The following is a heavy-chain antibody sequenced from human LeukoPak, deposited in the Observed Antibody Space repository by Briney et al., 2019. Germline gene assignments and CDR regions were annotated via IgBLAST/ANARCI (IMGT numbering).Heavy chain of an antibody. Sequence: GESLKISCKASGYSFSSYWVGWVRQMPGKGLEWMGIIYPGDSDTRYSPSFQGQVTISADKSVSTAYLQWSSLKASDTAMYYCARLSYYDILTGYFFQHWGQGTLVTVSS. CDR1: GYSFSSYW. J-gene: IGHJ1*01. D-gene: IGHD3-9*01. V-gene: IGHV5-51*01. CDR3: ARLSYYDILTGYFFQH. CDR2: IYPGDSDT.